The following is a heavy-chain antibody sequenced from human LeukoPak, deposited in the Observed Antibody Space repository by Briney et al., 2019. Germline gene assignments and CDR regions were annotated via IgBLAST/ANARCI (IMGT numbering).Heavy chain of an antibody. D-gene: IGHD3-22*01. J-gene: IGHJ4*02. CDR2: IRSKAYGGTT. CDR1: GFTFGDYA. V-gene: IGHV3-49*03. CDR3: TRGPRYYYDSSGYSYYFDY. Sequence: GGSLSLSCTASGFTFGDYAMSWFRQAPGKGLEWVGFIRSKAYGGTTEYAASVKGRFTISRDDSKSIAYLQMNSLKTEDTAVYYCTRGPRYYYDSSGYSYYFDYWGQGTLVTVSS.